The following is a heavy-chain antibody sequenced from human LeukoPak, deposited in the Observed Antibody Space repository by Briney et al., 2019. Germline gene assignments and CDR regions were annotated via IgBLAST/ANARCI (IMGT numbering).Heavy chain of an antibody. V-gene: IGHV4-38-2*01. CDR1: GYSINSDYY. CDR2: IYHRGNT. Sequence: SETLSLTCAVSGYSINSDYYWGWIRQPPGKGLEWIGTIYHRGNTYYNPSLKSRVTISVDTSKNQFSLKLSSVTAADTAVYYCATTSYYYDSPDYWGQGTLVTVSS. CDR3: ATTSYYYDSPDY. D-gene: IGHD3-22*01. J-gene: IGHJ4*02.